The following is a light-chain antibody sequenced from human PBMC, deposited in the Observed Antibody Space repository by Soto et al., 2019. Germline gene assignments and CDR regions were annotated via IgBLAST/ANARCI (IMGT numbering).Light chain of an antibody. CDR3: QQYNTYSRT. J-gene: IGKJ1*01. Sequence: DIQMTQSPSALSASVGDRITITCRASQNIDNWLAWYQQKPGKGPKLLIYKASTLEGGVPSRFSGSGFGTEFTLTISRLQPDDFATYYCQQYNTYSRTFGQGTKVEI. CDR1: QNIDNW. CDR2: KAS. V-gene: IGKV1-5*03.